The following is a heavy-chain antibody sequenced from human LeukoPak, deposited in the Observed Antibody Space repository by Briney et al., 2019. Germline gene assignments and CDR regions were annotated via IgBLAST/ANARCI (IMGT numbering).Heavy chain of an antibody. V-gene: IGHV3-23*01. CDR3: AKLRGYSGYDSVIFVY. D-gene: IGHD5-12*01. J-gene: IGHJ4*02. CDR2: ISGSGGST. CDR1: GFTFSSYG. Sequence: GGSLRLSCAASGFTFSSYGMSWVRQAPGKGPEWVSAISGSGGSTYYTDSVKGRFTISRDNSKNTLYLQMNSLRAEDTAVYYCAKLRGYSGYDSVIFVYWGQGTLVTVSS.